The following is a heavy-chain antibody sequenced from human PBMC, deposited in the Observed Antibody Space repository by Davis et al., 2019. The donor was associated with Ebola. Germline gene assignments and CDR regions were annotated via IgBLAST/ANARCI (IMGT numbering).Heavy chain of an antibody. D-gene: IGHD4-23*01. V-gene: IGHV1-2*04. J-gene: IGHJ4*02. Sequence: AASVKVSCKASGYTFTGYYMHWVRQAPGQGFEWMGWINPNSGGTNYAQKFQGWVTMTRDTSISTAYMELSRLRSDDTAVYYCARAVYGGNSGINYWGQGTLVTVSS. CDR3: ARAVYGGNSGINY. CDR2: INPNSGGT. CDR1: GYTFTGYY.